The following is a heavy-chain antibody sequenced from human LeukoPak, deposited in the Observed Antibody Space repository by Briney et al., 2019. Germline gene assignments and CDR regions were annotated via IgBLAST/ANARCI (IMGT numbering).Heavy chain of an antibody. Sequence: GGTLRLSCAASGFTFSSYGMSWVRQAPGKGLEWVAFIRYDGSNKYYADSVKGRFTISRDNSKNTLYLQMNSLRAEDTAVYYCAKGKATLTKDFDYRGQGTLVTVSS. J-gene: IGHJ4*02. D-gene: IGHD4-11*01. CDR3: AKGKATLTKDFDY. CDR2: IRYDGSNK. CDR1: GFTFSSYG. V-gene: IGHV3-30*02.